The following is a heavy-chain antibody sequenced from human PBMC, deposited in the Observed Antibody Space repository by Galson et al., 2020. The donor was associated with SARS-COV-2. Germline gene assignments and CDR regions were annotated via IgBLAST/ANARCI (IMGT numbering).Heavy chain of an antibody. CDR1: GYSFTSYW. V-gene: IGHV5-51*01. Sequence: HGESLKISCKASGYSFTSYWIGWVRQMPGKGLEWMGIIYPGDSDIRYSPSFQGQVSISADKSISTVYLQWSSLKASDTAIYYCARHGGYSYGFTGDSWFDPWGQGTLVTVSS. CDR2: IYPGDSDI. D-gene: IGHD5-18*01. J-gene: IGHJ5*02. CDR3: ARHGGYSYGFTGDSWFDP.